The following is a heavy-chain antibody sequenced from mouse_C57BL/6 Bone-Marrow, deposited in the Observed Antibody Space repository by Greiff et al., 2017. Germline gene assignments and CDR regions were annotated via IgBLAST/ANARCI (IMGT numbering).Heavy chain of an antibody. CDR2: IHPNSGST. V-gene: IGHV1-64*01. CDR1: GYTFTSYW. Sequence: VQLQQPGAELVKPGASVKLSCKASGYTFTSYWMHWVKQRPGQGLEWIGMIHPNSGSTNYNEKFKSKATLPVDKSSSTAYMQLSSLTSEDSAVYYGARTGIYYGNFWFAYWGQGTLVTVSA. CDR3: ARTGIYYGNFWFAY. D-gene: IGHD2-1*01. J-gene: IGHJ3*01.